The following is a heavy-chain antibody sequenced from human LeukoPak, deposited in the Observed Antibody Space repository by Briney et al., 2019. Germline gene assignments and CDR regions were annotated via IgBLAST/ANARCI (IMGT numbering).Heavy chain of an antibody. D-gene: IGHD3-10*01. CDR3: AKYDYGDY. Sequence: GGSLRLSCAASGFTFNNYWMSWVRQVPGKGLQWVANIKQDGSAKFYVDSVKGRFTISRDNSKNTLYLQMNSLRAEDTAVYYCAKYDYGDYWGQGTLVTVSS. J-gene: IGHJ4*02. V-gene: IGHV3-7*03. CDR2: IKQDGSAK. CDR1: GFTFNNYW.